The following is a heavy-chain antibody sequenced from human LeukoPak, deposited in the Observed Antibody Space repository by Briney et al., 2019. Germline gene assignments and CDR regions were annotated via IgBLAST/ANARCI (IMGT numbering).Heavy chain of an antibody. J-gene: IGHJ5*02. CDR2: IYYSGTT. CDR3: ARSLGANTWVGNWFDP. D-gene: IGHD3-10*01. CDR1: GGSISSLY. Sequence: SETLSLTCSVSGGSISSLYWSWIRQPPGQGLEWIGSIYYSGTTYYNLSLKSRVTLSVDTSQNQFSLKLSSVTAADTAIYFCARSLGANTWVGNWFDPWGQGTLVTVSP. V-gene: IGHV4-59*05.